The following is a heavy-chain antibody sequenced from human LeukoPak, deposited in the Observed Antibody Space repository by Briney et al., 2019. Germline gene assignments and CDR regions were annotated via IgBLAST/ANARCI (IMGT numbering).Heavy chain of an antibody. J-gene: IGHJ4*02. CDR1: GFIFSRYW. V-gene: IGHV3-7*01. CDR2: IKEDGSEE. Sequence: GGSLRLSCGAPGFIFSRYWMTWVRQAPGKGLEWVAHIKEDGSEEYYVDSVKGRFTISRDNAKNSLYLQMNSLRAEDTAVYYCATVGLNYGLVYWGQGTLVTVPS. CDR3: ATVGLNYGLVY. D-gene: IGHD3-10*01.